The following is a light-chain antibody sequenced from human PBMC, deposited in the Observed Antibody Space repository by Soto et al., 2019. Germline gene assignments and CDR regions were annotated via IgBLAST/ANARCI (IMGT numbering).Light chain of an antibody. CDR2: EVR. CDR3: SSYTTTSTLV. CDR1: NRDVGSYNL. Sequence: QSALTQPASVSGSPGQSITISCAGTNRDVGSYNLVSWYQQLPGEAPKLIISEVRNRPSGISYRFTGSKSGNTASLTISGLQAEDQADHYCSSYTTTSTLVFGGGTKVTLL. V-gene: IGLV2-14*01. J-gene: IGLJ3*02.